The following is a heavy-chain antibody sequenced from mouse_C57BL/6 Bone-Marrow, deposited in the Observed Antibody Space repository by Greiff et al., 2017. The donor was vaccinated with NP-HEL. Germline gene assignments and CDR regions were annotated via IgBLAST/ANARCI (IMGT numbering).Heavy chain of an antibody. Sequence: VQLQQPGAELVKPGASVKMSCKASGYTFTSYWITWVKQRPGQGLEWIGDIYPGSGSTNYNEKFKSKATLTVDTSSSTAYMQLSSLTSEDSAVYYCASAAYYSNYVGDFDVWGTGTTVTVSS. CDR2: IYPGSGST. CDR1: GYTFTSYW. V-gene: IGHV1-55*01. J-gene: IGHJ1*03. CDR3: ASAAYYSNYVGDFDV. D-gene: IGHD2-5*01.